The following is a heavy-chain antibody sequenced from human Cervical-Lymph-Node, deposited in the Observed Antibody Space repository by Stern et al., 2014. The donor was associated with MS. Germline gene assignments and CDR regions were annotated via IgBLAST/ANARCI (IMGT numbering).Heavy chain of an antibody. V-gene: IGHV1-69*01. CDR3: AKSPITMIATREYCHGMDV. CDR1: GGTFSTET. J-gene: IGHJ6*02. Sequence: QVQLVQSGAEVKKPGSSVKVSCKASGGTFSTETISWVRQAPGQGLEWMGGTIPIFGTANYAQKFQGRVTITADESTSTAYMEVSSLRSEDTAVYYCAKSPITMIATREYCHGMDVWGQGTTVTVSS. CDR2: TIPIFGTA. D-gene: IGHD3-22*01.